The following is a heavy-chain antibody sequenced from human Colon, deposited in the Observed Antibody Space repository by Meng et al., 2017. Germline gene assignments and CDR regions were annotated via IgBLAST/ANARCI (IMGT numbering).Heavy chain of an antibody. J-gene: IGHJ3*02. CDR1: GYTFTSYG. V-gene: IGHV1-18*01. CDR2: ISAYNGNT. D-gene: IGHD3-9*01. Sequence: ASVKVSCKASGYTFTSYGISWVRQAPGQGLEWMRWISAYNGNTNYAQKLQGRVTMTTDTSTSTAYMELRSLRSDDTAVYYCARSGFYDILTGIDAFDIWGQGTMVTVSS. CDR3: ARSGFYDILTGIDAFDI.